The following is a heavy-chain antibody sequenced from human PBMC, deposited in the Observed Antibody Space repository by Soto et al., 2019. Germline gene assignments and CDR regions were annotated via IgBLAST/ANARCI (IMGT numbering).Heavy chain of an antibody. Sequence: SETLSLTCAVYGGSFSGYYWSWIRQPPGKGLEWIGEINHSGSTNYNPSLKSRVTISVDTSKNQFSLKLSSVTAADTAVYYCASSSWYYFDYWGQGTLVTVSS. CDR3: ASSSWYYFDY. V-gene: IGHV4-34*01. J-gene: IGHJ4*02. CDR1: GGSFSGYY. D-gene: IGHD6-13*01. CDR2: INHSGST.